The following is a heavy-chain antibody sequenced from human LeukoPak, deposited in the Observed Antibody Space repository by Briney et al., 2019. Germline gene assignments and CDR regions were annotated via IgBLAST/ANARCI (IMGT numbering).Heavy chain of an antibody. V-gene: IGHV3-23*01. J-gene: IGHJ5*02. Sequence: GGSLRLSCAASGFTFSSYAMSWVRQAPGKGLEWVSAISGSVGTTYYADSVKGRFTISRDNSKNTLYLQMYSLRAEDTAVYYCAKPQVLPPKWFDPWGQGTLVTVSS. CDR2: ISGSVGTT. CDR3: AKPQVLPPKWFDP. CDR1: GFTFSSYA.